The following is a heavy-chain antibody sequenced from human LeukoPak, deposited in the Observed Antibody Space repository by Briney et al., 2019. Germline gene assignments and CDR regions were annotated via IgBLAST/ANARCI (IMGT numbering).Heavy chain of an antibody. J-gene: IGHJ4*02. CDR1: GFTFSSYS. Sequence: GGSLRLSCAASGFTFSSYSMNWVRQAPGKGLEWVSYISSSSSTIYYADSVKGRFTISRDNAKNSLYLQMNSLRAEDTAVYYCAKEKAGTTVQFDYWGQGTLVTVSS. CDR3: AKEKAGTTVQFDY. D-gene: IGHD1-1*01. CDR2: ISSSSSTI. V-gene: IGHV3-48*01.